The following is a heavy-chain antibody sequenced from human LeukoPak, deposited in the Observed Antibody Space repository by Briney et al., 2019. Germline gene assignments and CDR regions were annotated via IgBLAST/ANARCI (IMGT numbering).Heavy chain of an antibody. V-gene: IGHV3-23*01. CDR1: GFTFISYT. CDR3: ARMPSTEIYYFYYMDV. CDR2: ISSNAVST. J-gene: IGHJ6*03. Sequence: PGGSLRLSCGDSGFTFISYTMNWVRQAPGKGLEWVAGISSNAVSTYYADSVKGRFTISRDNSKNTVYLQMGSLGTEDTAVYYCARMPSTEIYYFYYMDVWGKGTTVTVSS. D-gene: IGHD2-2*01.